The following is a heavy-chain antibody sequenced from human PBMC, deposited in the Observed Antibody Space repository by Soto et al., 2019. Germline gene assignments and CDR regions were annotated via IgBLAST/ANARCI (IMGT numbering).Heavy chain of an antibody. CDR3: AKFFVETGSNSGWPWSFHY. D-gene: IGHD6-25*01. CDR1: GFTFSNYA. J-gene: IGHJ4*02. Sequence: EVQLLESGGGLVQPGRSLRLSCAASGFTFSNYAMSWVRQAPGQGLDLVSAISGSGGTTYYADSVKGRFTISRDNSKSTLFLQMNSLRAEDAAVYYCAKFFVETGSNSGWPWSFHYWGQGTLVTVSS. V-gene: IGHV3-23*01. CDR2: ISGSGGTT.